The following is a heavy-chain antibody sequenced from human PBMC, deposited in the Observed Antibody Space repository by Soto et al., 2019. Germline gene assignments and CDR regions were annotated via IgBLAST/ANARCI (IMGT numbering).Heavy chain of an antibody. CDR1: GFTFSSYW. CDR2: IKQDGSQK. CDR3: ARGDYFDSSGPFSDAFDI. J-gene: IGHJ3*02. V-gene: IGHV3-7*04. Sequence: GSLRLSCAASGFTFSSYWMSWVRQAPGKGLEWVANIKQDGSQKWYVDSVKGRFTISRDNAKSSLYLQMNSLRAEDTAVYYCARGDYFDSSGPFSDAFDIWGQGTMVTVSS. D-gene: IGHD3-22*01.